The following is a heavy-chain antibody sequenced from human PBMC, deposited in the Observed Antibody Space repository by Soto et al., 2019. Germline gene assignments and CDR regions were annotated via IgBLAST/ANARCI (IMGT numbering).Heavy chain of an antibody. V-gene: IGHV4-34*01. Sequence: QVQLQQWGAGLLKPSETLSLTCAVYAGSFSGYYWSWIRQSPGKGLEWIGEINHSGSTNYNPSLKSRVTISVDTSKNRFSRKLSSVTAADTAVYYCARGRPLYGGTDQYYFQHWGQGTLVTVSS. CDR3: ARGRPLYGGTDQYYFQH. CDR1: AGSFSGYY. CDR2: INHSGST. J-gene: IGHJ1*01. D-gene: IGHD4-17*01.